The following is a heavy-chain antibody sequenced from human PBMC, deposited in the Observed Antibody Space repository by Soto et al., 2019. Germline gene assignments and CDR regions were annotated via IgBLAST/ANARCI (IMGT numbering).Heavy chain of an antibody. CDR2: IIPILGIA. CDR3: ARGGIAAAGEDYYYYYMDV. CDR1: GGTFSSYT. Sequence: GASVKVSCKASGGTFSSYTISWVRQAPGQGLEWMGRIIPILGIANYAQKFQGRVTITADKSTSTAYMELSSLRSEDTAVYYCARGGIAAAGEDYYYYYMDVWGKGTTVTVSS. V-gene: IGHV1-69*02. D-gene: IGHD6-13*01. J-gene: IGHJ6*03.